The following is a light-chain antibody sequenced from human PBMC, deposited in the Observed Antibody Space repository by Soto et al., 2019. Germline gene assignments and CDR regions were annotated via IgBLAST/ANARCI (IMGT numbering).Light chain of an antibody. CDR3: QQYGSSGT. CDR1: QCVSNNY. CDR2: GAS. J-gene: IGKJ1*01. V-gene: IGKV3-20*01. Sequence: EIVLTQSPGTLSLSPGERATLSCRASQCVSNNYLAWYQQKPGQAPRLLIYGASNRATGIPDRFSGSGSGTDFTLTISRLEPEDFAVYYCQQYGSSGTFGQGTKVDI.